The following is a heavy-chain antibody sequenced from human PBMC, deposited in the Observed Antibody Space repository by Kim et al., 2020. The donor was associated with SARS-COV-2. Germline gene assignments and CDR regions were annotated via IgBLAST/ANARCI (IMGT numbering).Heavy chain of an antibody. D-gene: IGHD3-16*02. CDR3: ASSYDYVWGSYRSQSWYFDL. CDR1: GGSISSSSYY. J-gene: IGHJ2*01. Sequence: SETLSLTCTVSGGSISSSSYYWGWIRQPPGKGLEWIGSIYYSGSTYYNPSLKSRVTISVDTSKNQFSLKLSSVTAADTAVYYCASSYDYVWGSYRSQSWYFDLWGRGTLVTVSS. V-gene: IGHV4-39*01. CDR2: IYYSGST.